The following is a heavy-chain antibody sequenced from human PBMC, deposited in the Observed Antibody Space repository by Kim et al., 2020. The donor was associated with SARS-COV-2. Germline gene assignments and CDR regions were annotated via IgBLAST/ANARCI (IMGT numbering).Heavy chain of an antibody. CDR1: GFTFSSYA. CDR2: ISYDGSNK. D-gene: IGHD4-4*01. V-gene: IGHV3-30-3*01. J-gene: IGHJ6*02. Sequence: GGSLRLSCAASGFTFSSYAMHWVRQAPGKGLEWVAVISYDGSNKYYADSVKGRFTISRDNSKNTLYLQMNSLRAEDTAVYYCARVPGPYSNYIWGMDVWGQGTTVTVSS. CDR3: ARVPGPYSNYIWGMDV.